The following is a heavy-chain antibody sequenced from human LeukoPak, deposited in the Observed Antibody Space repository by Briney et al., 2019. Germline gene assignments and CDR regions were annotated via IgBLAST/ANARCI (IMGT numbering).Heavy chain of an antibody. CDR3: ASDTVDTALGIDY. D-gene: IGHD5-18*01. Sequence: GGSLRLSCAASGFTFSGYWMHWVRQAPGKGLVWVSRIGTDGSITTYADSVKGRFTISRDNAKNTLYLQMNSLRAEDTAVYYCASDTVDTALGIDYWGQGTLVTVSS. V-gene: IGHV3-74*01. J-gene: IGHJ4*02. CDR1: GFTFSGYW. CDR2: IGTDGSIT.